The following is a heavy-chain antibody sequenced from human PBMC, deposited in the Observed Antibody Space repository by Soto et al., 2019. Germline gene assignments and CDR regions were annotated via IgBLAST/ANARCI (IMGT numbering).Heavy chain of an antibody. V-gene: IGHV4-34*12. CDR1: GGSFSGYY. D-gene: IGHD6-6*01. Sequence: SETLSLTCAVYGGSFSGYYWSWIRQPPGKELEWFGEIIHIGITNYNPSLKSRVTISVDTSKNQFSLKLSSVTAADTAVYYCARDSSSFWFDPWGQGTLVTVSS. J-gene: IGHJ5*02. CDR3: ARDSSSFWFDP. CDR2: IIHIGIT.